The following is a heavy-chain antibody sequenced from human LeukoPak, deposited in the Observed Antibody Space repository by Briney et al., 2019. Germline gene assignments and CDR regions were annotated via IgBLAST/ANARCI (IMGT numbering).Heavy chain of an antibody. Sequence: GASVKVSCKASGYTFTSYDINWVRQATGQGLEWMGWMNPNSGNTGYAQKFQGRVTITRNTSISTAYMELRSLRSDDTAVYYCARIRKDGTSILSTFTSKAAGRGDFDYWGQGTLVTVSS. D-gene: IGHD6-13*01. J-gene: IGHJ4*02. CDR1: GYTFTSYD. CDR2: MNPNSGNT. V-gene: IGHV1-8*03. CDR3: ARIRKDGTSILSTFTSKAAGRGDFDY.